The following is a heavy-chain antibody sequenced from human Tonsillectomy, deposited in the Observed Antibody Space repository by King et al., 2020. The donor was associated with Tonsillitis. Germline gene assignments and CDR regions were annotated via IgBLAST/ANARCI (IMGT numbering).Heavy chain of an antibody. V-gene: IGHV3-21*01. CDR3: ARCGLVLGDYYYYYYMDV. Sequence: VQLVESGGGLVKPGGSLRLSCAASGFTSSSYSMNWVRQAPGKGLEWVSSISSSSSYIYYADSVKGRFTISRDNAKNSLYLQMNSLRAEDTAVYYCARCGLVLGDYYYYYYMDVWGKGTTVTVSS. J-gene: IGHJ6*03. CDR1: GFTSSSYS. D-gene: IGHD3-10*01. CDR2: ISSSSSYI.